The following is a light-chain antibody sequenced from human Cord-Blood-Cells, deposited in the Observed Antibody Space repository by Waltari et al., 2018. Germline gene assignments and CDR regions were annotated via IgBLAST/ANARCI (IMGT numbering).Light chain of an antibody. J-gene: IGLJ1*01. Sequence: QPVLTQPPSASASLGASVTLTCTLSSGHSNYKVDWYQQRPGQGPRFVMRVGTGGIVGSKGDGIPDRFSVLGSGLNRYLTIKNIQEEDESDYHCGADHGSGSNFVYVFGTGTKVTVL. CDR1: SGHSNYK. V-gene: IGLV9-49*01. CDR3: GADHGSGSNFVYV. CDR2: VGTGGIVG.